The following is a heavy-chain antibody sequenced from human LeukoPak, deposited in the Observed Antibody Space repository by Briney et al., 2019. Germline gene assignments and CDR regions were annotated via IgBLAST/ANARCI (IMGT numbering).Heavy chain of an antibody. CDR3: ARDSRYSGYDRNGIFDY. J-gene: IGHJ4*02. D-gene: IGHD5-12*01. CDR2: INPNSGGT. CDR1: GYTFTGYY. Sequence: ASVKVSCKASGYTFTGYYMHWVRQAPGQGLEWMGWINPNSGGTNYAQKFQGRVTMTRDTSISTAYMELSRLRSDDTAVYYCARDSRYSGYDRNGIFDYWGQGTLVTVSS. V-gene: IGHV1-2*02.